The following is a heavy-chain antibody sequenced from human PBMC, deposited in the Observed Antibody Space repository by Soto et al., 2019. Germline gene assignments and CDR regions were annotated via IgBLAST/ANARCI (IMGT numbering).Heavy chain of an antibody. CDR2: IIPISGTA. CDR3: ARSQGSSTSLEIYYYYYYGMDV. J-gene: IGHJ6*02. CDR1: GGTFSSYA. D-gene: IGHD2-2*01. V-gene: IGHV1-69*01. Sequence: QVQLVQSGAEVQKPGSSVKVSCKASGGTFSSYAISWVRQAPGQGLEWMGGIIPISGTANYAQKCQGRVTITADESTSTAYMELSSLRSEDTAVYYCARSQGSSTSLEIYYYYYYGMDVWGQGTTVTVSS.